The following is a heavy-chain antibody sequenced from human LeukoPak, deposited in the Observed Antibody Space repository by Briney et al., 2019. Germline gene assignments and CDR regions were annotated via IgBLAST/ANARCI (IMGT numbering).Heavy chain of an antibody. CDR3: ARGGGLLYYDFWSGYSY. D-gene: IGHD3-3*01. CDR2: INHSGST. J-gene: IGHJ4*02. Sequence: SETLSLTCAVYGGSFSGYYWSWIRQPPGKGLEWIGEINHSGSTNYNPSLKSRVTISVDTSKNQFSLKLSSVTAADTAVCYCARGGGLLYYDFWSGYSYWGQGTLVTVSS. V-gene: IGHV4-34*01. CDR1: GGSFSGYY.